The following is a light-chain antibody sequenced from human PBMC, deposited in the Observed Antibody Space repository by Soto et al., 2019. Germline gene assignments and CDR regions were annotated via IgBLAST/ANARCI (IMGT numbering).Light chain of an antibody. CDR3: MQGTHWPWT. V-gene: IGKV2-30*02. J-gene: IGKJ1*01. CDR2: QVS. CDR1: QSLIHSDGNTY. Sequence: DVVMTQSPLSLPVTLGQPASISCRSSQSLIHSDGNTYLNWFQQRPGQSPRRLIYQVSDRDSGVPYSFSGSGSGTDFTLKIRRVEAEDVGFYYCMQGTHWPWTFGQGTEVEIK.